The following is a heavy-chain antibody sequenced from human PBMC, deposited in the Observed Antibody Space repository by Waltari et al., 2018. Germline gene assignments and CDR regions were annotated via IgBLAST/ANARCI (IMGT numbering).Heavy chain of an antibody. CDR1: GGTFSSYT. D-gene: IGHD3-22*01. J-gene: IGHJ3*02. Sequence: QVQLVQSGAEVKKPGSSVKVSCKASGGTFSSYTISWVRQAPGQGLEWMGRIIPFLGIANYAQKFQGRVTITADKSTSTAYMELSSLRSEDTAVYYCARVTPYDSSGYYGGAAAFDIWGQGTMVTVSS. CDR2: IIPFLGIA. V-gene: IGHV1-69*02. CDR3: ARVTPYDSSGYYGGAAAFDI.